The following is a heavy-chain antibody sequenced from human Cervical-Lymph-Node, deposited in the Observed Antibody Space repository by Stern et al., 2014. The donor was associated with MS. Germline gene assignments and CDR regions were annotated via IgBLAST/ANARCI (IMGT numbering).Heavy chain of an antibody. J-gene: IGHJ5*02. D-gene: IGHD1-26*01. CDR3: AHRSTSVAGAWAS. CDR1: GFSLTTSGVG. CDR2: LYWDDEK. Sequence: QVTLKESGPTLVKPTQTLTLPCDFSGFSLTTSGVGVGWIRQPPGKALEWLALLYWDDEKLYSPSLKNRLSIITDTAKNQVVLTMTNMDPVDTGTYYCAHRSTSVAGAWASWGQGILVVVSS. V-gene: IGHV2-5*02.